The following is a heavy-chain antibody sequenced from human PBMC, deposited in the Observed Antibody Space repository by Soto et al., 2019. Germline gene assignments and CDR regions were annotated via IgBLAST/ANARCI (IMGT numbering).Heavy chain of an antibody. CDR2: ISAYNGNT. J-gene: IGHJ3*02. V-gene: IGHV1-18*01. Sequence: GASVKVSCKASGYTFTSYGISWVRQAPGQGLEWMGWISAYNGNTNYAQKLQGRVTMTTDTSTSTAYMELRSLKTEDTAVYYCTTRRGYYDSSGPGAFDIWGQGTMVTVSS. CDR3: TTRRGYYDSSGPGAFDI. CDR1: GYTFTSYG. D-gene: IGHD3-22*01.